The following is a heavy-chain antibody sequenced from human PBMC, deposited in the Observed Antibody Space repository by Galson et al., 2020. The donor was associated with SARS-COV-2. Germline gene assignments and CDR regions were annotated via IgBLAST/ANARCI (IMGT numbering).Heavy chain of an antibody. CDR1: GYTLTELS. V-gene: IGHV1-24*01. CDR3: ATISPYCSSTSCRNFDY. J-gene: IGHJ4*02. D-gene: IGHD2-2*01. CDR2: FDPEDGET. Sequence: ASGKVSCKVSGYTLTELSMHWVRPAPGKGLEWMGGFDPEDGETIYPQTFQGRVTMTEDTSTDTAYMELSSLRSEDTAVYYCATISPYCSSTSCRNFDYWGQGTLVTVSS.